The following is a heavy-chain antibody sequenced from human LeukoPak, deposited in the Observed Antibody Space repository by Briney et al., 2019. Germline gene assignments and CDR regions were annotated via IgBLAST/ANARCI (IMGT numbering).Heavy chain of an antibody. CDR1: GYTLPHYY. CDR2: INPNSGGT. D-gene: IGHD1-26*01. CDR3: ARSPLGEVGAQGFDY. V-gene: IGHV1-2*02. Sequence: SVKDSFKASGYTLPHYYMHSLRQPPGQGLEWTGWINPNSGGTNYAQKFQGRVTMTRDTSISTAYMELSRLRSDDTAVYYCARSPLGEVGAQGFDYWGQGTLVTVSS. J-gene: IGHJ4*02.